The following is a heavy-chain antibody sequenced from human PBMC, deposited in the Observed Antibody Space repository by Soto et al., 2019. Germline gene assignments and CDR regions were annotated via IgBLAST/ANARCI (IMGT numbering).Heavy chain of an antibody. Sequence: EVQLVESGGGLVKPGGSLRLSCAASGFTFSSYSMNWVRQAPGKGQEWVASISSSSSYIYSADPVMGRFTISRDNAKNSLYLQMNGLSAEDTAVYYCASGCTWPGDWAYWGRGTLVTVSS. CDR1: GFTFSSYS. CDR3: ASGCTWPGDWAY. D-gene: IGHD2-21*02. J-gene: IGHJ4*02. CDR2: ISSSSSYI. V-gene: IGHV3-21*01.